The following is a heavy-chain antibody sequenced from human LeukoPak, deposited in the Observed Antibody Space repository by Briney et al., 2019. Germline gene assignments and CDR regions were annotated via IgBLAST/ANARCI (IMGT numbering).Heavy chain of an antibody. Sequence: SETLSLTCTVSAASISSSSHHWGWLRQSPGKGLEWIGSVYYGRTTYYSPSLDSRVTISLDTSANQFSLQLNSVTAADTAVYYCVRHDGRGGATMGAFDSWGQGSLVTVSS. CDR2: VYYGRTT. J-gene: IGHJ5*01. V-gene: IGHV4-39*01. D-gene: IGHD4/OR15-4a*01. CDR1: AASISSSSHH. CDR3: VRHDGRGGATMGAFDS.